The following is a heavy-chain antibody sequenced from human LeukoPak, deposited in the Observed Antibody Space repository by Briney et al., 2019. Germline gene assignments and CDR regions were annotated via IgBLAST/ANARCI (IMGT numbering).Heavy chain of an antibody. V-gene: IGHV3-48*03. D-gene: IGHD2-15*01. Sequence: GGSLRLSCAASGFTFSIYEMIWVRQAPGKGLEWVSYISSSGNIIYYADSVKGRFTISRDNAKNSLSLQMNSLRAEDTAVYYCARDFTPHYFDYWGQGTLVTVSS. CDR1: GFTFSIYE. CDR3: ARDFTPHYFDY. J-gene: IGHJ4*02. CDR2: ISSSGNII.